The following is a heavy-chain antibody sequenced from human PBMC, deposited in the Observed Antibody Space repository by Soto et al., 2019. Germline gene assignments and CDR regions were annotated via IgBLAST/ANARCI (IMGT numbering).Heavy chain of an antibody. CDR2: IYYSGST. Sequence: KSSETLSLTCTVSGGSISSYYWSWIRQPPGKGLEWIGYIYYSGSTNYNPSLKSRVTISVDTSKNQFSLKLSSVTAADTAVYYCARVRGNYYDSSGYYSGEYYFDYWGQGTLVTVSS. J-gene: IGHJ4*02. D-gene: IGHD3-22*01. CDR3: ARVRGNYYDSSGYYSGEYYFDY. V-gene: IGHV4-59*01. CDR1: GGSISSYY.